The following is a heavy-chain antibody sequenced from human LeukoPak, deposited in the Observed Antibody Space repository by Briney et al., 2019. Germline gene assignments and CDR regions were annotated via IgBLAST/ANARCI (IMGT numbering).Heavy chain of an antibody. J-gene: IGHJ6*02. Sequence: GASVKVSCKASGNTFTGYYMHWVRQAPGQGLEWMGWINPDSGGTNYAQKFQGRVTMTRDTSISTAYMELSRLRSDDTAVYYCARDLNLLGYGPYYYYGMDVWGQGTTVTVSS. CDR2: INPDSGGT. V-gene: IGHV1-2*02. D-gene: IGHD5-18*01. CDR3: ARDLNLLGYGPYYYYGMDV. CDR1: GNTFTGYY.